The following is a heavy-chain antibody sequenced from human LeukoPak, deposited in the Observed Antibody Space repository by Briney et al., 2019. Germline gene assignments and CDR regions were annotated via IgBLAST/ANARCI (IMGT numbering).Heavy chain of an antibody. Sequence: PSETLSLTCTVSGGSISSGSYYWSWIRQPAGKGLEWIGRIYTSGSTNYNPSLKSRVTISVDTSKNQFSLKLRSVTAADTAVYYCARSKPSTTTVTENFDYWGQGTLVTVSS. D-gene: IGHD4-17*01. CDR1: GGSISSGSYY. V-gene: IGHV4-61*02. CDR3: ARSKPSTTTVTENFDY. CDR2: IYTSGST. J-gene: IGHJ4*02.